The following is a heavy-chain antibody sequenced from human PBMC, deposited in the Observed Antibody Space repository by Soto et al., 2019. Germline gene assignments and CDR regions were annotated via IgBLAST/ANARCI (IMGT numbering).Heavy chain of an antibody. J-gene: IGHJ6*02. V-gene: IGHV3-30*18. CDR1: GFTFSSYG. D-gene: IGHD1-1*01. CDR2: ISYDGSNK. CDR3: AKDRYIELDLYFYYGMDV. Sequence: GGSLRLSCAASGFTFSSYGMHWVRQAPGKGLEWVAVISYDGSNKYYADSVKGRFTISRDNSKNTLYLQMNSLRAEDTAVYYCAKDRYIELDLYFYYGMDVWGQGTTLTVSS.